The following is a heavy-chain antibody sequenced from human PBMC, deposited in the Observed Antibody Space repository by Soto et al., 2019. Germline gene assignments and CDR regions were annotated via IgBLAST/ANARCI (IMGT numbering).Heavy chain of an antibody. Sequence: PGGSLRLSCAASGFTFTSYNMNWVRQAPGKGLEWVSSISSRSSYISYADSVKGRFTISRDNAKNSLYLQMKSLRAEDTGVYYCARDPAEGRIAVAGEPRYNWFDPWGQGTLVTVSS. D-gene: IGHD6-19*01. CDR3: ARDPAEGRIAVAGEPRYNWFDP. CDR2: ISSRSSYI. J-gene: IGHJ5*02. CDR1: GFTFTSYN. V-gene: IGHV3-21*01.